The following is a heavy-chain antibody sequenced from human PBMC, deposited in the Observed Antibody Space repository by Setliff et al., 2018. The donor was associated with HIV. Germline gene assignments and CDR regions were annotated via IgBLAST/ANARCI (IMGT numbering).Heavy chain of an antibody. Sequence: PGGSLRLSCAASGFIFDDYAMHWVRQAPGKGLEWVSGISWNSGSIGYADSVKGRFTISRDNAKNSLYLQMNSLRAEDMAVYYCAKDGGGYSYGLNFFDYWGQGTLVTVSS. D-gene: IGHD5-18*01. CDR3: AKDGGGYSYGLNFFDY. J-gene: IGHJ4*02. V-gene: IGHV3-9*03. CDR2: ISWNSGSI. CDR1: GFIFDDYA.